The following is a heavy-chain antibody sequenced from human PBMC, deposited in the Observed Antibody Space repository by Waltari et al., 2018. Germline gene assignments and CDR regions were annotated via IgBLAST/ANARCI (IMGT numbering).Heavy chain of an antibody. Sequence: QVQLQESGPGLVKPSETLSLTCAVSGYSISRGYYWGWIRQSPGKGLEWIGSTYYGGSTYYNASLKSRVTISVDMSKNQFSLTLSSVTAADTAVYYCARHPYSGNYAFDYWGQGTPVTVSS. V-gene: IGHV4-38-2*01. J-gene: IGHJ4*02. D-gene: IGHD1-26*01. CDR3: ARHPYSGNYAFDY. CDR2: TYYGGST. CDR1: GYSISRGYY.